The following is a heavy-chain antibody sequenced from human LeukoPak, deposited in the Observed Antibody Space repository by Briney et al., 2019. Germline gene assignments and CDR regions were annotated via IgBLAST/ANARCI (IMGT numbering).Heavy chain of an antibody. CDR1: GFSFNTYW. Sequence: GGSLRLPCTASGFSFNTYWMTWVRQAPGKGLEWVANIKPDGDTTNYLDSVKGRFTISRDNAKSSLHLQMNGLTAEDMAVYYCSRGPSTTLTTFWGQGTMVTVSS. V-gene: IGHV3-7*01. D-gene: IGHD4-17*01. CDR3: SRGPSTTLTTF. J-gene: IGHJ4*02. CDR2: IKPDGDTT.